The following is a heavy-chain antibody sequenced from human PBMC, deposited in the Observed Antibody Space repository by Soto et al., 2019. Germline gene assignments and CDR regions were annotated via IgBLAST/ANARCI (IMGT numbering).Heavy chain of an antibody. CDR2: IYYSGST. CDR3: ARARMVRGIIYYYGMDV. J-gene: IGHJ6*02. D-gene: IGHD3-10*01. V-gene: IGHV4-31*03. Sequence: QVQLQESGPGLVKSSQTLSLTCTVSGGSISSDGNYWSWIRQHPGQGLEWIGYIYYSGSTYYNTCLKSRVTISVDTSKNQFSLKLNSVTAADTAVYYCARARMVRGIIYYYGMDVWGQGTTVTVSS. CDR1: GGSISSDGNY.